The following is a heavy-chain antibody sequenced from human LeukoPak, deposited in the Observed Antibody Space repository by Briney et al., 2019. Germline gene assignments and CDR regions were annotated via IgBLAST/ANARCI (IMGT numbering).Heavy chain of an antibody. CDR2: MRRGSDYK. V-gene: IGHV3-11*05. CDR1: GFNPNDYY. D-gene: IGHD6-6*01. CDR3: ARELGVSRAFDI. J-gene: IGHJ3*02. Sequence: GGSLSHSCVGSGFNPNDYYMAWIRQTPGKGLQRVSYMRRGSDYKAYENSVKGRFTISRDNGKNSLYLQMNSLTAEDTAVYYCARELGVSRAFDILGERTIVSVSS.